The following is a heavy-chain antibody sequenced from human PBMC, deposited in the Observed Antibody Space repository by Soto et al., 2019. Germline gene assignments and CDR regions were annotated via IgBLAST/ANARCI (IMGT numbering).Heavy chain of an antibody. D-gene: IGHD3-22*01. J-gene: IGHJ6*04. CDR3: ARVPFYDSRVYPYGMDV. CDR1: GGTFSSYA. Sequence: SVRVSCKASGGTFSSYAISWVRQAPGQGLEWMGGIIPIFGTANYAQKFQGRVTITADESTSTAYMELSSLRSEDTAVYYCARVPFYDSRVYPYGMDVWGKGTTVTVPS. CDR2: IIPIFGTA. V-gene: IGHV1-69*13.